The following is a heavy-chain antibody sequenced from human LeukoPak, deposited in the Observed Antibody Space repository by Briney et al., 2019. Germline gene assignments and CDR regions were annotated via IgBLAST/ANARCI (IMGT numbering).Heavy chain of an antibody. Sequence: GESLKISCKGSEYSFTDYWIGWARQMPGEGLEWMGVVNPGDSDTRYSPSFEGQVTISADKSISTAYLQWSSLKASDTAMYYCARHDSGNSYFYWGQGTLVTVSS. V-gene: IGHV5-51*01. CDR1: EYSFTDYW. CDR2: VNPGDSDT. D-gene: IGHD1-26*01. J-gene: IGHJ4*02. CDR3: ARHDSGNSYFY.